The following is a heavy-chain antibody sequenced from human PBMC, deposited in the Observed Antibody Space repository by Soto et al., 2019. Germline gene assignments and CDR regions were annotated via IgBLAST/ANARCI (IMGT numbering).Heavy chain of an antibody. CDR1: GFTFSESC. V-gene: IGHV3-64D*06. CDR2: ISSDGDIT. CDR3: VKVSTFYDILTGYYSTNFFDP. J-gene: IGHJ5*02. Sequence: GGSLRLSCSASGFTFSESCMHWVRQAPGKGLQYVSTISSDGDITYYADSVKGRFTISRDNSKNTLYLQMNSLRPEDTAVYYCVKVSTFYDILTGYYSTNFFDPWGQGTLVTVSS. D-gene: IGHD3-9*01.